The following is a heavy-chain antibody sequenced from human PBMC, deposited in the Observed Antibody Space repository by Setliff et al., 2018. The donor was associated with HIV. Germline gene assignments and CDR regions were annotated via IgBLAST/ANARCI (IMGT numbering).Heavy chain of an antibody. CDR3: ARDGYSSSWYVISGSFDY. D-gene: IGHD6-13*01. CDR2: VHYSGST. V-gene: IGHV4-38-2*02. Sequence: PSETLSLTCAVSGYSISSGYYWGWIRQPPGKGLEWIGTVHYSGSTYYNPSLKSRVTISVDTSENQFSLKLSSVTAADTAVYYCARDGYSSSWYVISGSFDYWGQGILVTVSS. J-gene: IGHJ4*02. CDR1: GYSISSGYY.